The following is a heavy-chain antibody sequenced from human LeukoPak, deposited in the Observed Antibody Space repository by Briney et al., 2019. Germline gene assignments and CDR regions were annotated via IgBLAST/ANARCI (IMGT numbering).Heavy chain of an antibody. D-gene: IGHD6-13*01. CDR2: ISYDGSNK. CDR1: GFTFSSYA. CDR3: ARERALYSSSWYSHYYYYYMDV. Sequence: PGRSLRLSCAASGFTFSSYAMHWVRQAPGKGLEWVAVISYDGSNKYYADSVKGRFTISRDNSKNTLYLQMNSLRAEDTAVYYCARERALYSSSWYSHYYYYYMDVWGKGTTVTVSS. V-gene: IGHV3-30*04. J-gene: IGHJ6*03.